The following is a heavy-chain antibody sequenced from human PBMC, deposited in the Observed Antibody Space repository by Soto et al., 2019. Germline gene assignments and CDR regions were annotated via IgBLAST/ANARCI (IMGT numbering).Heavy chain of an antibody. CDR2: IYYSGST. Sequence: SETVSLTCTVSGGSISSYYWSWIRQPPGEGLEWIGYIYYSGSTNYNPSLKSRVTISVDTSKNQFSLKLSSVTAADTAVYYCAGRNSGRLNYYYYYGMDVWGQGTTVTVSS. CDR3: AGRNSGRLNYYYYYGMDV. V-gene: IGHV4-59*01. J-gene: IGHJ6*02. D-gene: IGHD3-10*01. CDR1: GGSISSYY.